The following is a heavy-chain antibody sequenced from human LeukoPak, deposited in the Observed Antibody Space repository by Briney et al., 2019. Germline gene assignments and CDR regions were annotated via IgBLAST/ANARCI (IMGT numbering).Heavy chain of an antibody. J-gene: IGHJ4*02. CDR1: GFTFSSYG. CDR3: ANEIRPNDY. V-gene: IGHV3-33*06. Sequence: GGSLRLSCAASGFTFSSYGMHWVRQAPGKGLEWVAVIWYDGSNKYYAYSVKGRFTISRDNSKNTLYLQMNSLRAEDTAVYYCANEIRPNDYWGQGTQVTVSS. CDR2: IWYDGSNK. D-gene: IGHD4-17*01.